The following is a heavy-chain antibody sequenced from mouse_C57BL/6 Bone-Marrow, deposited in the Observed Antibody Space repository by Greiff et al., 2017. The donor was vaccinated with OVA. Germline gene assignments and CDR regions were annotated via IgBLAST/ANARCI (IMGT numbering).Heavy chain of an antibody. D-gene: IGHD2-4*01. V-gene: IGHV2-5*01. Sequence: VMLVESGPGLVQPSQSLSITCTVSGFSLTSYGVHWVRQSPGKGLEWLGVIWRGGSTDYNAAFMSRLSITKDNSKSQVFFKMNSLQADDTAIYYCAKNTLLRRGAYFDYWGQGTTLTVSS. J-gene: IGHJ2*01. CDR3: AKNTLLRRGAYFDY. CDR1: GFSLTSYG. CDR2: IWRGGST.